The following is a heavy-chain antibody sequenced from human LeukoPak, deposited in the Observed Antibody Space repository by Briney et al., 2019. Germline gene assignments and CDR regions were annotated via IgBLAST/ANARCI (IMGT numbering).Heavy chain of an antibody. CDR1: GFSFSSYW. V-gene: IGHV3-74*01. CDR2: INSDGSST. D-gene: IGHD3-22*01. Sequence: GGSLRLSCAGSGFSFSSYWMHWVRQAPGKGLVWVSRINSDGSSTSYADSVKGRFTISRDNAKNTLYLQMNSLRAEDTAVYYCARDYYDSSGYYYFDYWGQGTLVTVSS. CDR3: ARDYYDSSGYYYFDY. J-gene: IGHJ4*02.